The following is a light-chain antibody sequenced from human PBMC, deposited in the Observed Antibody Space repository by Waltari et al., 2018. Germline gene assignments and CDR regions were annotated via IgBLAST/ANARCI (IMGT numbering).Light chain of an antibody. V-gene: IGKV1-39*01. J-gene: IGKJ3*01. Sequence: DIQMTQSPSSLSASIGDRVTITCRASQSISIHLNWYQHKPGIAPRLLIYDASTLQSGVPSRFRGGGSGTEFTLTISSLQPEDFATYYCQQSYSTPLLSFGPGTKVDIK. CDR3: QQSYSTPLLS. CDR2: DAS. CDR1: QSISIH.